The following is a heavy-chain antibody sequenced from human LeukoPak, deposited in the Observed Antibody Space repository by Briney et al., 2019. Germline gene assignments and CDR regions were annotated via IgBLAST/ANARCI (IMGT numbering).Heavy chain of an antibody. Sequence: PSETLSLTSTVSGGSISSYYWSWIRQPPGKGLEWIGYIYHSGSTYYNPSLKSRVTISVDRSKNQFSLKLSSVTAADTAVYYCARYYGDYGMDVWGQGTTVTVSS. CDR2: IYHSGST. V-gene: IGHV4-59*12. CDR1: GGSISSYY. CDR3: ARYYGDYGMDV. D-gene: IGHD4-17*01. J-gene: IGHJ6*02.